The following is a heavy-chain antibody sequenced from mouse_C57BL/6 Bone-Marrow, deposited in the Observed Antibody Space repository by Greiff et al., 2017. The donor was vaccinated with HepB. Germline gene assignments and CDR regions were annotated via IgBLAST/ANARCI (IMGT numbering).Heavy chain of an antibody. V-gene: IGHV1-82*01. J-gene: IGHJ2*01. Sequence: LQESGPELVKPGASVKISCKASGYAFSSSWMNWVKQRPGKGLEWIGRIYPGDGDTNYNGKFKGKATLTADKSSSTAYMQLSSLTSEDSAVYFCASYYGSRDYWGQGTTLTVSS. D-gene: IGHD1-1*01. CDR3: ASYYGSRDY. CDR1: GYAFSSSW. CDR2: IYPGDGDT.